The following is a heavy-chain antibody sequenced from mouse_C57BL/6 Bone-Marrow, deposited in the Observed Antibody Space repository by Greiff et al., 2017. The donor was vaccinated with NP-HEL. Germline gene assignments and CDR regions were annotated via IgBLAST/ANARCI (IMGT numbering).Heavy chain of an antibody. D-gene: IGHD2-3*01. J-gene: IGHJ4*01. V-gene: IGHV1-52*01. Sequence: QVQLKQPGAELVRPGSSVKLSCKASGYTFTSYWMHWVKQRPIQGLEWIGNIDPSDSETHYNQKFKDKATLTVDKSSSTAYMQLSSLTSEDSAVYYCASPLDGYAMDYWGQGTSVTVSS. CDR3: ASPLDGYAMDY. CDR2: IDPSDSET. CDR1: GYTFTSYW.